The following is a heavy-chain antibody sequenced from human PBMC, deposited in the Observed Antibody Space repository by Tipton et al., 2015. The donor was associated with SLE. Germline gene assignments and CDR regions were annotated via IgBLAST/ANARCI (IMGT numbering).Heavy chain of an antibody. CDR2: IYYSGST. J-gene: IGHJ5*02. Sequence: TLSLTCTVSGASISSYSWSWIRQPPGKGLEWIGYIYYSGSTNYNPSLKSRVTISVDTSKKQFSLKLSSVTAADTAVYYCARVVKGSSWYWFAPWGQGTLVTVSS. CDR3: ARVVKGSSWYWFAP. CDR1: GASISSYS. V-gene: IGHV4-59*01. D-gene: IGHD6-13*01.